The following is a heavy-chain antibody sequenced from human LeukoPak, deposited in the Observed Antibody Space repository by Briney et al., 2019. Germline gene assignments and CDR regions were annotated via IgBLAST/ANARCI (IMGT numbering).Heavy chain of an antibody. CDR3: ASSYPYLVVITS. V-gene: IGHV1-2*02. CDR2: INPNSGGT. CDR1: GYTFTGYY. J-gene: IGHJ5*02. D-gene: IGHD3-22*01. Sequence: ASVKVSCKASGYTFTGYYMHWVRQAPGQGLEWMGWINPNSGGTNYAQKFQGRVTVTRDTSISTAYMELSRLRSDDTAVYYCASSYPYLVVITSWGQGTLVTVSS.